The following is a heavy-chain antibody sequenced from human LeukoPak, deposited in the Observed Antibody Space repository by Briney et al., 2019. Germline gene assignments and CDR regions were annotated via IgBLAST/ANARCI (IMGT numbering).Heavy chain of an antibody. CDR3: ARGGYRGSYFDTWFDP. CDR1: GFTFNNYW. Sequence: GGSLRLSCAASGFTFNNYWMHWVRQAQGKGLVWVSRISSDGSDTNYADSVKGRFTISRDNAKNTLYLQINSLRAEDTAVYYCARGGYRGSYFDTWFDPWGQGTLVTVSS. J-gene: IGHJ5*02. CDR2: ISSDGSDT. D-gene: IGHD3-10*01. V-gene: IGHV3-74*01.